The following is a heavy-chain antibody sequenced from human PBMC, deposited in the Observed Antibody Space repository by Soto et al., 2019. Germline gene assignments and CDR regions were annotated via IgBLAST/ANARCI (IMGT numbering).Heavy chain of an antibody. V-gene: IGHV3-23*01. CDR3: AKLLEYYYYYGMDV. J-gene: IGHJ6*02. CDR2: ISGSGGST. CDR1: GFTFSSYA. Sequence: SGGSLRLSCAASGFTFSSYAMSWVRQAPGKGLEWVSAISGSGGSTYYADSVKGRFTISRDNSKNTLYLQMNSLRAEDTAVYYCAKLLEYYYYYGMDVWGQGTTVTVSS.